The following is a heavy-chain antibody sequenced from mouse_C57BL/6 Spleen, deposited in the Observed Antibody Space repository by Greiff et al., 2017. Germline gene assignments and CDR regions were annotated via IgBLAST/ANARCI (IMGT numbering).Heavy chain of an antibody. D-gene: IGHD1-1*01. V-gene: IGHV1-7*01. CDR2: INPSSGYT. Sequence: QVQLQQSGAELAKPGASVKLSCKASGYTFTSYWMHWVKQRPGQGLEWIGYINPSSGYTKYNQKFKDKATLTADKSSSTAYMQLSSLTYVDSAVYYCARATVVGEAWFAYWGQGTLVTVSA. CDR1: GYTFTSYW. J-gene: IGHJ3*01. CDR3: ARATVVGEAWFAY.